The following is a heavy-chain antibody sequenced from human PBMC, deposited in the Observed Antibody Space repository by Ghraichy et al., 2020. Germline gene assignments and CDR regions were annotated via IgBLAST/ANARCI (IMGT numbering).Heavy chain of an antibody. J-gene: IGHJ5*02. V-gene: IGHV1-2*02. Sequence: ASVKVSCKASGYIFTGYYIHWVRQAPGQGLEWMGWIKCSNGDTKYEERFQGRVTMTRDTSITTAYMEVSRPTSDDTAVYYCVRDRGGDSIAFDPWGQGTLVTVSS. CDR2: IKCSNGDT. D-gene: IGHD2-21*02. CDR1: GYIFTGYY. CDR3: VRDRGGDSIAFDP.